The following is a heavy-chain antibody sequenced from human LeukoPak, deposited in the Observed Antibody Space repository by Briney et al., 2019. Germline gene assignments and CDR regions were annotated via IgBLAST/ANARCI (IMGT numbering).Heavy chain of an antibody. CDR1: GFTFSSYA. CDR3: ARDLYDSSSSYYMDV. CDR2: ISYDGSNT. D-gene: IGHD6-13*01. V-gene: IGHV3-30*04. J-gene: IGHJ6*03. Sequence: GRSLRLSCAASGFTFSSYAMRWVRQAPGKGLDWVAVISYDGSNTYCADSVKGRCTISRGNSKNTLYLQMNSLRADDTAVYYCARDLYDSSSSYYMDVWGKGTTVTISS.